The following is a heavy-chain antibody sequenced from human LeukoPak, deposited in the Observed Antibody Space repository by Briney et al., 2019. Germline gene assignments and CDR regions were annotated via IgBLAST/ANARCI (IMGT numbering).Heavy chain of an antibody. D-gene: IGHD6-19*01. Sequence: GASVKVSCKASGGTFSSYAISWVRQAPGHGLEWMGGIIPIFGTANYAQKFQGRVTITTDESTSTAYMELSSLRSEDTAVYYCASAPFRIAVAGNNWFDPWGQGTLVTVSS. V-gene: IGHV1-69*05. J-gene: IGHJ5*02. CDR3: ASAPFRIAVAGNNWFDP. CDR1: GGTFSSYA. CDR2: IIPIFGTA.